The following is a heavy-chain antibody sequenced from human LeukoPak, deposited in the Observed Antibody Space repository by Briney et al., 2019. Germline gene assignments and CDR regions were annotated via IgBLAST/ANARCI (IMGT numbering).Heavy chain of an antibody. Sequence: PSETLSFTCSVSGGSINSYYWSWIRQPPGKGLEWIGYIYYSGSTNYNPSHKSRVTISVDTSKDQFSLKLSSVTAADTAVYYCARVMGSVTKALGYFDLWGRGTLVTVSS. D-gene: IGHD1-26*01. V-gene: IGHV4-59*01. CDR1: GGSINSYY. CDR2: IYYSGST. CDR3: ARVMGSVTKALGYFDL. J-gene: IGHJ2*01.